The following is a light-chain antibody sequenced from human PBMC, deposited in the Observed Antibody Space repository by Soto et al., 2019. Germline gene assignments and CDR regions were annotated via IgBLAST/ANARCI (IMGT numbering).Light chain of an antibody. J-gene: IGKJ1*01. CDR1: QSVRSSY. CDR3: HQRQSWPRT. V-gene: IGKV3D-20*02. Sequence: EVVLTQSPGTLSLSPGERATLSCRASQSVRSSYLAWYQQKPGQSPRLLIYGASRRATGIPDRFSGSASGTDFSLTISRLEPEDFAVYYCHQRQSWPRTFGQGTKVEIK. CDR2: GAS.